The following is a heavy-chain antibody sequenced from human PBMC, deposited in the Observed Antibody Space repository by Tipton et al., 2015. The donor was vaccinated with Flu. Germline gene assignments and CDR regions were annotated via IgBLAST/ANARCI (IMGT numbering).Heavy chain of an antibody. Sequence: SLRLSCAASGFTFSSYSMNWVRQAPGKGLEWVSSISSSSSYIYYADSVKGRFTISRDNAKNSLYLQMNSLRAEDTAVYYCARTRRGGSYYSYAFDIWGKGTTVTVSS. CDR1: GFTFSSYS. CDR3: ARTRRGGSYYSYAFDI. V-gene: IGHV3-21*01. J-gene: IGHJ3*02. D-gene: IGHD1-26*01. CDR2: ISSSSSYI.